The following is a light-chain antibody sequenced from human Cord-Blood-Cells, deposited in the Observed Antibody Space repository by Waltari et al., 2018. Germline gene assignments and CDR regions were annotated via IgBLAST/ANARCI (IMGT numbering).Light chain of an antibody. CDR1: QDISNY. CDR3: QQYDNLPLT. Sequence: DIQMTQSPSSLSVSVGDRVTITCQASQDISNYLNWYQQKPGKAPKLLIYDASNLETGVPSRFSGSGSGTDFTFTISSLQLEDIATYYCQQYDNLPLTFGGGTKVEIK. V-gene: IGKV1-33*01. CDR2: DAS. J-gene: IGKJ4*01.